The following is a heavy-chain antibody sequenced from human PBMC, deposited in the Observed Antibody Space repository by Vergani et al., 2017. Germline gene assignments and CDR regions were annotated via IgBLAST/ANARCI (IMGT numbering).Heavy chain of an antibody. CDR2: IYYSGST. V-gene: IGHV4-31*03. J-gene: IGHJ6*03. CDR3: ARGPERITIFGVAIPNYYYYYYMDV. Sequence: QVQLQESGPGLVKPSETLSLTCTVSGGSISSGGYYWSWIRQHPGKGLEWIGYIYYSGSTYYNPSLKSRVTISVDTSKNQFSLKLSSVTAADTAVYYCARGPERITIFGVAIPNYYYYYYMDVWGKGTTVTVSS. D-gene: IGHD3-3*01. CDR1: GGSISSGGYY.